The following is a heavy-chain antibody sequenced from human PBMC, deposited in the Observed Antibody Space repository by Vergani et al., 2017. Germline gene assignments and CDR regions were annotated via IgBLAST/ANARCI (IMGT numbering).Heavy chain of an antibody. CDR1: GYTFTDHY. J-gene: IGHJ6*02. V-gene: IGHV1-69-2*01. D-gene: IGHD4-17*01. Sequence: EVQLVQSGAEVKKPGATMIISCKVSGYTFTDHYMHWVKQAPGKGLEWMGLVDPEDGERIYAEKFKGRVTIAADTSTDTAHLELSSLRSEDTAVYYCATPQTVTTGGMEVWGQGTMVTVSS. CDR2: VDPEDGER. CDR3: ATPQTVTTGGMEV.